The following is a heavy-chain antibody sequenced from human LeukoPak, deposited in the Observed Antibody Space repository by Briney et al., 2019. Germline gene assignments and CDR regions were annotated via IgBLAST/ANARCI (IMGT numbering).Heavy chain of an antibody. CDR3: ARGGTGRGKQVDY. D-gene: IGHD1-1*01. Sequence: KTSETLSLTCTVSGGSISSYYWSWIRRPPGKGLEWIGYIYYSGSTNYNPSLKSRVTISVDTSKNQFSLKLSSVTAADTAVYYCARGGTGRGKQVDYWGQGALVTVSS. J-gene: IGHJ4*02. CDR1: GGSISSYY. V-gene: IGHV4-59*01. CDR2: IYYSGST.